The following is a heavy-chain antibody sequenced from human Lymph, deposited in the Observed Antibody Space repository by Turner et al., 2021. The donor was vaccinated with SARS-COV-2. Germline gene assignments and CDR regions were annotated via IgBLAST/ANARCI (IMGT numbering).Heavy chain of an antibody. J-gene: IGHJ1*01. D-gene: IGHD1-26*01. CDR2: FFYSGST. CDR1: GGSISSSSYY. CDR3: GVGPTRWYFQH. Sequence: QLQLQESGPGLVKPSENPSLTCTVTGGSISSSSYYWGWIRQPPGKGLEWIGNFFYSGSTYYNPSLKSRVTISEDTSKNQFSLKLTSVTAADTAVYYCGVGPTRWYFQHWGQGTLVTVSS. V-gene: IGHV4-39*05.